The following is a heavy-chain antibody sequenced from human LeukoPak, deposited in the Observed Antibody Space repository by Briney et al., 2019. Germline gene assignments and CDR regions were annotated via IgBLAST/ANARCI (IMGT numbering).Heavy chain of an antibody. CDR3: ASSRDNFDY. D-gene: IGHD5-24*01. J-gene: IGHJ4*02. CDR1: GFTFSSYS. Sequence: GGSLRLSCAASGFTFSSYSMNWVRQAPGKGLEWVSYISSSSSSIYYADSEKGRFTISRDNAKNSLYLQMNSLRAEDTAVYYCASSRDNFDYWGQGTLVTVSS. CDR2: ISSSSSSI. V-gene: IGHV3-48*04.